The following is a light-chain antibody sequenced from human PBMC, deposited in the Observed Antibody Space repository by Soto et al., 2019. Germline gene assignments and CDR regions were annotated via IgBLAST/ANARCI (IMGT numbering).Light chain of an antibody. CDR1: QGINNY. CDR2: AAS. Sequence: DIQMTQSPSSLSASVGDRVTITCRARQGINNYLAWYQQKPGKVPKLLINAASTLPSGVPSRISGSGSGTDFTLTISSLQPEDVATYYCQKYNSAPQTFGQGTKVEIK. CDR3: QKYNSAPQT. J-gene: IGKJ1*01. V-gene: IGKV1-27*01.